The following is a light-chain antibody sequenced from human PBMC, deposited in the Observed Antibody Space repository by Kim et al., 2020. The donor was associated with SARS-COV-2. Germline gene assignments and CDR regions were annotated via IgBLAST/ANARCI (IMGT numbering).Light chain of an antibody. J-gene: IGLJ1*01. CDR2: DVS. V-gene: IGLV2-14*03. Sequence: GQAITSACTGTSSDVGAYNFVSWYQQHPGKAPKLIIYDVSEWPSGVSSRFSGSKSGNTASLTISGLQAEDEADYYCSSKTNSNTYVFGTGTKVTVL. CDR1: SSDVGAYNF. CDR3: SSKTNSNTYV.